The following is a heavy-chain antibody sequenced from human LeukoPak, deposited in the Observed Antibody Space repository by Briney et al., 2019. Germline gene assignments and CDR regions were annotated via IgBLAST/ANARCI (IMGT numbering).Heavy chain of an antibody. CDR1: GFTLSSYG. CDR3: AKDRGYYDSSGYVTVLDY. J-gene: IGHJ4*02. V-gene: IGHV3-30*18. CDR2: ISYDGSNK. Sequence: GRSLRLSCAASGFTLSSYGMHWVRQAPGKGLEWVAVISYDGSNKYYADSVKGRFTISRDNSKNTLYLQMNSLRAEDTAVYYCAKDRGYYDSSGYVTVLDYWGQGTLVTVSS. D-gene: IGHD3-22*01.